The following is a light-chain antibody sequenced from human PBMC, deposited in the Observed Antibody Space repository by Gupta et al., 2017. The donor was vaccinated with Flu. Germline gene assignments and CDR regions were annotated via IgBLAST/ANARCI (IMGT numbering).Light chain of an antibody. Sequence: PGVQASISCRSSHSRRHSNGDKYLDWYLQQPRQPPQLLIYFGSTRAYGVIDSFSGSGGGTDFILKISSGEAQDVGVYYCMQALQNCPPYTFGQGTKLEIK. CDR3: MQALQNCPPYT. J-gene: IGKJ2*01. CDR1: HSRRHSNGDKY. CDR2: FGS. V-gene: IGKV2-28*01.